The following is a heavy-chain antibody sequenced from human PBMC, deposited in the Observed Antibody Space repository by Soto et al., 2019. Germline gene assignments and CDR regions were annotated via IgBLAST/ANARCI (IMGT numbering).Heavy chain of an antibody. CDR3: AKAAGVGATKPFDY. J-gene: IGHJ4*02. D-gene: IGHD1-26*01. Sequence: GGSLRLSCAASGFTFSSYWMSWVRQAPGKGLEWVANIKQDGSEKYYVDSVKGRFTISRDNAKNSLYLQMNSLRAEDTAVYYRAKAAGVGATKPFDYWGQGTLVTVSS. V-gene: IGHV3-7*03. CDR1: GFTFSSYW. CDR2: IKQDGSEK.